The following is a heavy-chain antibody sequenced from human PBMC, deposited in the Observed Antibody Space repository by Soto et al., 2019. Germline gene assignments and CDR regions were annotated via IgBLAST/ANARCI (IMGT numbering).Heavy chain of an antibody. CDR3: AHTKDSSGFLTY. Sequence: XGPTLVNPTQTLTLTCSFSGFSLSAYGVRVIWVRQPPGETLEWLALIHWNDDKRYSPYLKSRLTITKDTSKNQVVLTLTNLDPLDTGTYFCAHTKDSSGFLTYWGQGILVTVSS. CDR1: GFSLSAYGVR. CDR2: IHWNDDK. V-gene: IGHV2-5*01. D-gene: IGHD3-22*01. J-gene: IGHJ4*02.